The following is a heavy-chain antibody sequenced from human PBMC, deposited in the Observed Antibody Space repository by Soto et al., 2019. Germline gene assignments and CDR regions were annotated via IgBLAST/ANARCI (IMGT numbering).Heavy chain of an antibody. CDR2: ISAYNGNT. J-gene: IGHJ4*02. V-gene: IGHV1-18*04. CDR1: GYTFTSYG. Sequence: RASVKVSCKASGYTFTSYGISWVRQAPGQGLEWMGWISAYNGNTNYAQKLQGRVTMTTDTSTSTAYMELRSLRFDDTAVYYCARVRDVVVVAATQPFDYWGQGTLVTVSS. D-gene: IGHD2-15*01. CDR3: ARVRDVVVVAATQPFDY.